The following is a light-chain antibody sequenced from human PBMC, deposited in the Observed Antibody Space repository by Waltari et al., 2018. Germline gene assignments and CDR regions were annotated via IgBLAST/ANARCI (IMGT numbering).Light chain of an antibody. CDR3: QQRGHWPPDAT. V-gene: IGKV3-11*01. J-gene: IGKJ3*01. CDR1: QSVNSY. CDR2: DGS. Sequence: EIVLTQSPATLSLSPGERATLSCRASQSVNSYLAWYQQKPGQAPRLLIYDGSRRTSGIPARFSGSGSGTDFTLTIGSLEPEDSAVYYCQQRGHWPPDATFGPGT.